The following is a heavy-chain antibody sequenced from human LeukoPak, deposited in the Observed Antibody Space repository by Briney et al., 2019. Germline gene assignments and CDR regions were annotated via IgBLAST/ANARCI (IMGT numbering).Heavy chain of an antibody. D-gene: IGHD1-26*01. V-gene: IGHV3-21*01. CDR1: GFTFSSYS. CDR3: ARRKWELPIDY. Sequence: GGSLRLSCAASGFTFSSYSMNWVRQAPGKGLEWVPSISSSSSYIYYADSVKGRFTISRDNAKNSLYLQMNSLRAKDTAVYYCARRKWELPIDYWGQGTLVTVSS. CDR2: ISSSSSYI. J-gene: IGHJ4*02.